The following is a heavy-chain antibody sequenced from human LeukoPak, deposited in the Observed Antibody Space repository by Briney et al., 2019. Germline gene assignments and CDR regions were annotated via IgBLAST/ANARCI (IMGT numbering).Heavy chain of an antibody. CDR1: GYTFTGYY. Sequence: ASVKVSCKASGYTFTGYYMHWVRQAPGQGLEWMGWISAYNGNTNYAQKLQGRVTMTTDTSTSTAYMELRSLRSDDTAVYYCAGVAGYSYGPRPFDYWGQGTLVTVSS. V-gene: IGHV1-18*04. J-gene: IGHJ4*02. CDR2: ISAYNGNT. CDR3: AGVAGYSYGPRPFDY. D-gene: IGHD5-18*01.